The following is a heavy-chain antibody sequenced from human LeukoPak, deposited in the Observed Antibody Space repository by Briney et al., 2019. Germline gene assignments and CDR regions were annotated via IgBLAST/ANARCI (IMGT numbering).Heavy chain of an antibody. V-gene: IGHV4-39*07. D-gene: IGHD3-22*01. J-gene: IGHJ5*02. Sequence: SETLSLTCTVSGVSISSSNSYWGWIRQPPGKGLEWIGSIYYSGNTYYNASLKSQVSISIDTSKNQFSLKLTSVTAADTAVYYCARGGDSSGYEGRFDPWGQGTLVTVSS. CDR3: ARGGDSSGYEGRFDP. CDR1: GVSISSSNSY. CDR2: IYYSGNT.